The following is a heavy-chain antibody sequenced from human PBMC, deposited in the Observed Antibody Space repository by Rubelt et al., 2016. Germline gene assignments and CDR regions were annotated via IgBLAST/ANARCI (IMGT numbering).Heavy chain of an antibody. D-gene: IGHD3-10*01. J-gene: IGHJ5*02. CDR3: ARDSGSGSYYSDWFDP. CDR2: IHHGGNT. Sequence: QLQLQQSGPGLVKPSETLFLTCTVSGGSISSSSYYWGWIRQPPGKGLEWIGNIHHGGNTYYNPSLKSRVTLSVDSSNNQYSLKLSSVTAADTAVYYCARDSGSGSYYSDWFDPWGQGTLVTVSS. CDR1: GGSISSSSYY. V-gene: IGHV4-39*07.